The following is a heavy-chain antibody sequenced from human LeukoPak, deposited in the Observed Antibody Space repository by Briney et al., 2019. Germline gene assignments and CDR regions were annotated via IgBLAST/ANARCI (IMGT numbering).Heavy chain of an antibody. CDR3: ARDQYGSGTYSPFTYWFDP. Sequence: SETLSLTCTVSGGSISSYYWSWIRQPAGKGLEWIGRIYTSGSTNYNPSLKSRVTMSVDTSKNQFSLKLNSVTAADTAVYYCARDQYGSGTYSPFTYWFDPWGQGTLVTVSS. V-gene: IGHV4-4*07. CDR2: IYTSGST. J-gene: IGHJ5*02. CDR1: GGSISSYY. D-gene: IGHD3-10*01.